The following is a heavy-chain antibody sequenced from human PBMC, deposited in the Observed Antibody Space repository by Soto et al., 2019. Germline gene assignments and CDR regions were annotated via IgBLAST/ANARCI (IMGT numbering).Heavy chain of an antibody. CDR1: GGTFSSYV. J-gene: IGHJ3*02. CDR3: ARSGVAAAIGKPTRDDAFDI. Sequence: VQLVQSGAEVKKSGSSVKVSCKASGGTFSSYVINWVRQAPGHGLEWMGGIMPIFGTPNYAQKFQGRVTISADESTSTAYMELSSLRSDDTAVFYCARSGVAAAIGKPTRDDAFDIWGQGTMVIVSS. D-gene: IGHD2-2*01. V-gene: IGHV1-69*01. CDR2: IMPIFGTP.